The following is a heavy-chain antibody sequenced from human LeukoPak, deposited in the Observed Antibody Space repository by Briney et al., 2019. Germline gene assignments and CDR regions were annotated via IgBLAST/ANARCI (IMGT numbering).Heavy chain of an antibody. CDR2: IYYSGKT. CDR1: GRSISCSSYY. V-gene: IGHV4-39*01. D-gene: IGHD3-10*01. J-gene: IGHJ4*02. CDR3: ARFGITVVRGGKYYFDY. Sequence: SETLSLTCTVSGRSISCSSYYWGWIRQPPGKGLEWIGSIYYSGKTYYNPSLKSRVTISVDTSKNQFSLKLSSVTAADTAVYYCARFGITVVRGGKYYFDYWGQGTLVTVSS.